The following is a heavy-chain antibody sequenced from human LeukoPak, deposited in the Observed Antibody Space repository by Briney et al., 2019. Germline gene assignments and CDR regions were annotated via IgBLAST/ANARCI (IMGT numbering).Heavy chain of an antibody. CDR3: ARWGEAAAGIYY. Sequence: SETLSLTCTVSGGSINSYYWSWIRQPPGKGLEWRGYIYYSGSTNYNPSRKSRVTISVDTSKNQFSLKLSSVTAADTAVYYCARWGEAAAGIYYWGQGTLVTVSS. D-gene: IGHD6-13*01. J-gene: IGHJ4*02. CDR2: IYYSGST. CDR1: GGSINSYY. V-gene: IGHV4-59*01.